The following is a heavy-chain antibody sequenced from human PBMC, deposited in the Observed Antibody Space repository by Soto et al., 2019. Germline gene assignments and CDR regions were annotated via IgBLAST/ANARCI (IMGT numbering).Heavy chain of an antibody. CDR2: INAGNGNT. J-gene: IGHJ4*02. Sequence: ASVKLSRKTSVYSLTGYAMDWVRQAPGQRLEWMGWINAGNGNTKYSQKFQGRVTITRDTSASTAYMELSSLRSEDTAVYYCARGLGRYYFDYRGLGTLVTVSS. D-gene: IGHD1-26*01. V-gene: IGHV1-3*01. CDR1: VYSLTGYA. CDR3: ARGLGRYYFDY.